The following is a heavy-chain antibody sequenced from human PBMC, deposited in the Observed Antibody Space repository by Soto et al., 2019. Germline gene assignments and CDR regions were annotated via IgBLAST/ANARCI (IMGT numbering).Heavy chain of an antibody. CDR3: ARVPTPRLRFLEWFPDY. J-gene: IGHJ4*02. Sequence: SETLSLTCAVYGGSFSGYYWSWIRQPPGKGLEWIGEINHSGSTNYNPSLKSRVTISVDTSKNQFSLKLSSVTAADTAVYYCARVPTPRLRFLEWFPDYWGQGTLVTVSS. CDR1: GGSFSGYY. V-gene: IGHV4-34*01. D-gene: IGHD3-3*01. CDR2: INHSGST.